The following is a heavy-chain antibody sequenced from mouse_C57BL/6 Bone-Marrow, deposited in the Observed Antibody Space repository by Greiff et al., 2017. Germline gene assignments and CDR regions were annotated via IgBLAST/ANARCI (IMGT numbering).Heavy chain of an antibody. V-gene: IGHV1-82*01. CDR1: GYAFSSSW. CDR3: ARAGTTVVAHFDY. J-gene: IGHJ2*01. D-gene: IGHD1-1*01. CDR2: IYPGDGDT. Sequence: VQLVESGPELVKPGASVKISCKASGYAFSSSWMNWVKQRPGKGLEWIGRIYPGDGDTNYNGKFKGKATLTADKSSSTAYMQLSSLTSEDSAVSFCARAGTTVVAHFDYWGQGTTLTVSS.